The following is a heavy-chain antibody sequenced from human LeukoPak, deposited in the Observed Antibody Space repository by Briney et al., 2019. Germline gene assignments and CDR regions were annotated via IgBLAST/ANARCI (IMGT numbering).Heavy chain of an antibody. CDR2: ISSSSYI. V-gene: IGHV3-21*01. CDR3: ATLHHSSSGDY. CDR1: GFTYSSYS. J-gene: IGHJ4*02. D-gene: IGHD6-13*01. Sequence: GGSLRLSCAASGFTYSSYSMNWVRQAPGKGLEWVSSISSSSYIYYADSVKGRFTISRDNAKNSLYLQMNSLRAEDTAVYYCATLHHSSSGDYWGQGTLVTVSS.